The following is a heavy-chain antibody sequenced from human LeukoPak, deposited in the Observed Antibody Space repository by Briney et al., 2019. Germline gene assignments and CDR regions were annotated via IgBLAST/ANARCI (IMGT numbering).Heavy chain of an antibody. J-gene: IGHJ4*02. Sequence: PSETLSLTCTVSGGSISSSSYYWGWIRQPPGKGLEWIGSIYYSGSTYYNPSLKSQVTISVDTSKNQFSLNLSSVTAADTAVYYCARLYYDSSGYYQICYFDYWGQGTLVTVSS. D-gene: IGHD3-22*01. V-gene: IGHV4-39*01. CDR2: IYYSGST. CDR3: ARLYYDSSGYYQICYFDY. CDR1: GGSISSSSYY.